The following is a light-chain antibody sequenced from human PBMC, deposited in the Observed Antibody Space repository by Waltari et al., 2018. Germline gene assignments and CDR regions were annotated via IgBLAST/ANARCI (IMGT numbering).Light chain of an antibody. Sequence: DIVMTQSPEFLAVSLGERATLNCKSSQSVLYNSNDKNYVAWYQQKPGQPPKLIIYWASTRQSGVPDRFSGSGSGTDFTLTINSLQAEDVAVYYCQQYYSRRTFGRGTRVEIK. J-gene: IGKJ1*01. CDR1: QSVLYNSNDKNY. V-gene: IGKV4-1*01. CDR3: QQYYSRRT. CDR2: WAS.